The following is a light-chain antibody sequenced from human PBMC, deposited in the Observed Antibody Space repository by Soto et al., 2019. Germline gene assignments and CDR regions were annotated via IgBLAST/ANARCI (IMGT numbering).Light chain of an antibody. CDR2: GTS. Sequence: EIAMTQSPATLSVSPGERATLSCRASQSLRSNLAWYQHKPGQAPRLLIYGTSTRATGIPATFSGGGSGTEFTLTISSLQSEHFAVYYCQQYDDWPWTFGRGTKVDIK. V-gene: IGKV3-15*01. CDR3: QQYDDWPWT. J-gene: IGKJ1*01. CDR1: QSLRSN.